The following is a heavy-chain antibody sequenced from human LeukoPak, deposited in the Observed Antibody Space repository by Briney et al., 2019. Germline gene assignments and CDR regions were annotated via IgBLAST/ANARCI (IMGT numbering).Heavy chain of an antibody. CDR2: IRKKGNSYTT. CDR3: ARVGSGYDLDY. V-gene: IGHV3-72*01. CDR1: GFTFSDHY. D-gene: IGHD5-12*01. J-gene: IGHJ4*02. Sequence: GGSLILSCAASGFTFSDHYMDWVRQAPGKGLEWVGRIRKKGNSYTTEYAASVKGRFTISRDDSKNSLYLQMNSLKTEDTAVYYCARVGSGYDLDYWGQGTLVTVSS.